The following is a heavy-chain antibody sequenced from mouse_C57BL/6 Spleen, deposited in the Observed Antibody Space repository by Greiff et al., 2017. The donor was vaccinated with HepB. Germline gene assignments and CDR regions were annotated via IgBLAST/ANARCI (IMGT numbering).Heavy chain of an antibody. CDR2: ISDGGSYT. CDR3: ARDAPMYYGSSRDYFDY. Sequence: EVQLVESGGGLVKPGGSLKLSCAASGFTFSSYAMSWVRQTPEKRLEWVATISDGGSYTYYPDNVKGRFTISRDNAKNNLYLQMSHLKSEDTAMYYCARDAPMYYGSSRDYFDYWGQGTTLTVSS. CDR1: GFTFSSYA. J-gene: IGHJ2*01. D-gene: IGHD1-1*01. V-gene: IGHV5-4*01.